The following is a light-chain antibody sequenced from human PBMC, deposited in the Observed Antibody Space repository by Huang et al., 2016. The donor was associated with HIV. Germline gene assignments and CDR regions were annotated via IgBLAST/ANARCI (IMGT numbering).Light chain of an antibody. CDR2: GAS. CDR3: QQYHNWPYT. V-gene: IGKV3-15*01. J-gene: IGKJ2*01. CDR1: QSVATN. Sequence: EIIMTQSPATLSLSPGEGVSLSCRANQSVATNLAWYLHRPGPSPRILIFGASTRASGLPGRFSGSGSGTQFTLTVSGLQSEDFAVYYCQQYHNWPYTFGQGTKLEI.